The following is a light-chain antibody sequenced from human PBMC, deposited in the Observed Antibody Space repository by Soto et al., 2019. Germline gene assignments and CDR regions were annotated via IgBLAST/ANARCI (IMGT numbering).Light chain of an antibody. CDR1: QGISSY. J-gene: IGKJ3*01. CDR3: QQLNSYPAFT. V-gene: IGKV1-9*01. Sequence: IPLTQSPSSLSASAGDRVTITCRASQGISSYLAWYQQKPGKAPKLLIYAASTLQSGVPSRFSGSGSGTDFTLTISSLQPEDFATYYCQQLNSYPAFTFGPGTKVDIK. CDR2: AAS.